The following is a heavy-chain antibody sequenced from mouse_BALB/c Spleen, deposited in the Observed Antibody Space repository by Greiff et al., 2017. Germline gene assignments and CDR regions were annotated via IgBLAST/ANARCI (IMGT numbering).Heavy chain of an antibody. CDR2: IDPANGNT. CDR1: GFNIKDTY. V-gene: IGHV14-3*02. CDR3: ARGGTTASYYAMDY. J-gene: IGHJ4*01. Sequence: VQLQQSGAELVKPGASVKLSCTASGFNIKDTYMHWVQQRPEQGLEWIGRIDPANGNTKYDPKFQGKATITADTSSNTAYRQLSSLTSEDTAIYYCARGGTTASYYAMDYWGQGTSVTVSS. D-gene: IGHD1-2*01.